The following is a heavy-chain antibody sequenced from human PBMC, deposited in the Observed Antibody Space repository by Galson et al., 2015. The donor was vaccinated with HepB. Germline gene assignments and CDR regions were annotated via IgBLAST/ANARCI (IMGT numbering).Heavy chain of an antibody. CDR2: ISYDGSNK. Sequence: SLRLSCAASGFTFSSYGMHWVRQAPGKGLEWVAVISYDGSNKYYADSVKGRFTISRDNSKNTLYLQMNSLRAEDTAVYYCANQGWYCSSTSCFQPGGMDVWGQGTTVTVSS. CDR1: GFTFSSYG. D-gene: IGHD2-2*01. CDR3: ANQGWYCSSTSCFQPGGMDV. J-gene: IGHJ6*02. V-gene: IGHV3-30*18.